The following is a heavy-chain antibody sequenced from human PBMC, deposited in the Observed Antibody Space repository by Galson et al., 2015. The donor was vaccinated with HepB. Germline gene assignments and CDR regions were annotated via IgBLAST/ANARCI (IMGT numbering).Heavy chain of an antibody. J-gene: IGHJ4*02. CDR1: GFTFSKYA. V-gene: IGHV3-30-3*01. Sequence: SLRLSCAASGFTFSKYAIHWVRQAPGKGLEWVAVISYDGSSKYYADPVKGRFTISRDNSKNTLYLQMNSLRAEDTALYYCARDEYCTNSSCEFLFDYWGQGILVTVSS. CDR2: ISYDGSSK. D-gene: IGHD2-2*01. CDR3: ARDEYCTNSSCEFLFDY.